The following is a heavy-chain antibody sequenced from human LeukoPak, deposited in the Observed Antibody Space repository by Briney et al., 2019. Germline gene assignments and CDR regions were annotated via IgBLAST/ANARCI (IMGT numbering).Heavy chain of an antibody. CDR1: GYTFTGYY. V-gene: IGHV1-2*02. D-gene: IGHD1-26*01. CDR3: AREYSGSQEFDY. CDR2: INPNSGGA. Sequence: ASVTVSCKASGYTFTGYYMHWVRQAPGQGLEWMGWINPNSGGANYAQKFQGGVTMTRDTSISTAYMELSRLRSDDPAVYYCAREYSGSQEFDYRGQGTLVTVSS. J-gene: IGHJ4*02.